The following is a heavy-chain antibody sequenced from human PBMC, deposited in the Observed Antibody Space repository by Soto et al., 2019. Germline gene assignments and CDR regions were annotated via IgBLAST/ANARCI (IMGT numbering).Heavy chain of an antibody. D-gene: IGHD2-15*01. V-gene: IGHV3-23*01. CDR2: ISGGGGST. CDR1: GFTFSSYA. Sequence: GGSLRLSCAASGFTFSSYAMSWVRQAPGKGLEWVSAISGGGGSTVYADSAKGRFTIYRDNSNNTLYLQMNSLRAEDTAVYYCAHCSGGTCYLHAFDIWGQGTMVTVSS. J-gene: IGHJ3*02. CDR3: AHCSGGTCYLHAFDI.